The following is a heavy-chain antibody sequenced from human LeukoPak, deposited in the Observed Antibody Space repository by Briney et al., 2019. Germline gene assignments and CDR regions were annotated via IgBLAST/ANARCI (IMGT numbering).Heavy chain of an antibody. D-gene: IGHD6-6*01. CDR3: ARDFAIGALYY. CDR1: GGSISSGSYY. CDR2: IYTRRST. J-gene: IGHJ4*02. Sequence: PSQTLSLTCTVSGGSISSGSYYWGWIRQPAGKGLEWIGRIYTRRSTNYNPSLKSRVTISVDTSKNQFSLKLSSVTAADTAVYYCARDFAIGALYYWGQGILVTVSS. V-gene: IGHV4-61*02.